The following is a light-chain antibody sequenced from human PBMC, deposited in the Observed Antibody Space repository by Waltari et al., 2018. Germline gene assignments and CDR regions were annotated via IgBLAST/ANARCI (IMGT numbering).Light chain of an antibody. CDR3: MQGTHWLT. CDR1: QSLVYSGGNTY. J-gene: IGKJ5*01. CDR2: KVS. V-gene: IGKV2-30*01. Sequence: DVVMTQSPLSLPVTLGQPASISCRSSQSLVYSGGNTYLNWFQQRPGQSPRRLIYKVSNRDSGVPDRFSGSGSGTDFTLKISRVEAEDVGVYYCMQGTHWLTFGQGTRLEIK.